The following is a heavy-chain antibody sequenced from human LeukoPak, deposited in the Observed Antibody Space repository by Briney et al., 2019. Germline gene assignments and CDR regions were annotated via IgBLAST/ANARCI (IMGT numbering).Heavy chain of an antibody. V-gene: IGHV4-34*01. Sequence: SETLSLTCAVYGGSFSGYYWSWIRQPPGKGLEWIGEINHSGSTNYNPSLKSRVTISVDTSKNQFSLKLSSVTAADTAVYYCARDLLSEGNHLDYWGQGTLVTVSS. CDR1: GGSFSGYY. CDR2: INHSGST. CDR3: ARDLLSEGNHLDY. J-gene: IGHJ4*02. D-gene: IGHD4-23*01.